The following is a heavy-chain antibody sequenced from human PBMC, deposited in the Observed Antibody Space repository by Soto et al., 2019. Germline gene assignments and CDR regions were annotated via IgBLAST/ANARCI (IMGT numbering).Heavy chain of an antibody. V-gene: IGHV4-39*01. Sequence: SETLSLTCTVSGGSISSSSYYWGWIRQPPGKGLEWIGSTYYSGSTYYNPSLKSRVTISVDTSKNQFSLKLSSVTAADTAVYYCARRVAMVTNWFDPWGQGTLVTVSS. CDR3: ARRVAMVTNWFDP. CDR1: GGSISSSSYY. J-gene: IGHJ5*02. D-gene: IGHD5-18*01. CDR2: TYYSGST.